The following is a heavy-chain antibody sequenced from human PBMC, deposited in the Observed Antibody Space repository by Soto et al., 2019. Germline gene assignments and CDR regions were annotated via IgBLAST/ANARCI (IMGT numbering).Heavy chain of an antibody. D-gene: IGHD6-19*01. CDR2: ISYDGSNK. Sequence: GGSLRLSCAASGFTFSSYGMHWVRQAPGKGLEWVAVISYDGSNKYYADSVKGRFTISRDNSKNTLYLQMNSLRAEDTAVYYCAKEGGGIMAVADLKPAPDYWGQGTLVTVSS. CDR1: GFTFSSYG. V-gene: IGHV3-30*18. CDR3: AKEGGGIMAVADLKPAPDY. J-gene: IGHJ4*02.